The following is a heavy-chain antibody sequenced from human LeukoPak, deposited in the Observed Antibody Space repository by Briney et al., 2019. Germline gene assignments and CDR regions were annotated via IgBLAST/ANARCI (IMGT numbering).Heavy chain of an antibody. V-gene: IGHV5-51*01. CDR3: AIHPDSSPDAFDI. Sequence: HGESLKISCKGSGYSFTSYWIGCVRQMPGKGLEWMGIIYPGDSDTRYSPSFQGQVTISADKSLSTAYLQWSSLQASDTAMYYCAIHPDSSPDAFDIWGRGTMVTVSS. CDR2: IYPGDSDT. CDR1: GYSFTSYW. D-gene: IGHD6-19*01. J-gene: IGHJ3*02.